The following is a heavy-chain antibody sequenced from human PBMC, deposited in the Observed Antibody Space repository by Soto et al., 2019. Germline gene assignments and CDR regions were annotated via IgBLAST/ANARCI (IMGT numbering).Heavy chain of an antibody. CDR1: GASISSDNYY. V-gene: IGHV4-39*02. D-gene: IGHD3-10*01. J-gene: IGHJ4*02. CDR2: FYYSGNI. Sequence: KPSETLSLTCTVSGASISSDNYYWGWIRQPPGKGLEWIGTFYYSGNIYYNPSLRSRVTLSVDTSKNRFSLKLNSVTAADTAIYYCASRQNGEYRNSDFFDSWGQGTLVTVSS. CDR3: ASRQNGEYRNSDFFDS.